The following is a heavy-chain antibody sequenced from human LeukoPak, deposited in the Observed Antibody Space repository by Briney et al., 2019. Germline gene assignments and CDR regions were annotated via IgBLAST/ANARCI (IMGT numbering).Heavy chain of an antibody. CDR3: AREGISGSYGY. V-gene: IGHV4-59*01. Sequence: KPSETLSLTCTVSGGSISSYYWSCIRQPPGKGLEWIGYIYYSGSTNYNPSLKSRVTISVDTSKNQFSLKLSSVTAADTAVYYCAREGISGSYGYWGQGTLVTVSS. D-gene: IGHD1-26*01. CDR2: IYYSGST. J-gene: IGHJ4*02. CDR1: GGSISSYY.